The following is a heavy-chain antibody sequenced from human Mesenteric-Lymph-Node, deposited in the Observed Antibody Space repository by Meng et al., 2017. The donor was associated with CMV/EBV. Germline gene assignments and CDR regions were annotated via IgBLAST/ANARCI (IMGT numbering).Heavy chain of an antibody. CDR2: IYYSGST. CDR3: ASITIRGYFDY. Sequence: GSLRLSCTVSGGSISSYYWSWIRQPPGKGLEWIGYIYYSGSTNYNPSLKSRVTISVDTSKNQFSLKLSSVTAADTAVYYCASITIRGYFDYWGQGTLVTVSS. V-gene: IGHV4-59*08. CDR1: GGSISSYY. D-gene: IGHD2-2*01. J-gene: IGHJ4*02.